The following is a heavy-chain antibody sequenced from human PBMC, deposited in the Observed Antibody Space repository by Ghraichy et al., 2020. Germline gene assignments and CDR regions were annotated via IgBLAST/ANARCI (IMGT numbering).Heavy chain of an antibody. D-gene: IGHD3-10*01. CDR3: AKDQLRGVMLRIANYYYYYGMDV. J-gene: IGHJ6*02. V-gene: IGHV3-30*02. CDR2: IRYDGSNK. CDR1: GFTFSSYG. Sequence: GGSLRLSCAASGFTFSSYGMHWVRQAPGKGLEWVAFIRYDGSNKYYADSVKGRFTISRDNSKNTLYLQMNSLRAEDTAVYYCAKDQLRGVMLRIANYYYYYGMDVWGQGTTVTVSS.